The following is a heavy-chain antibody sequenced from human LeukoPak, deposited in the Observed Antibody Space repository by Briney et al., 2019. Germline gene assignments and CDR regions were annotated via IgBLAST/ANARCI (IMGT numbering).Heavy chain of an antibody. CDR1: GFTFSGSG. Sequence: GGSLRLSCAASGFTFSGSGMHWVRQAPGKGLEWVAFIRYHGSDKYYADSVKGRFTISRDNAKNSLYLQMNSLRAEDTAVYYCARGASGSYCTLFDYWGQGTLVTVSS. J-gene: IGHJ4*02. V-gene: IGHV3-30*02. CDR2: IRYHGSDK. CDR3: ARGASGSYCTLFDY. D-gene: IGHD1-26*01.